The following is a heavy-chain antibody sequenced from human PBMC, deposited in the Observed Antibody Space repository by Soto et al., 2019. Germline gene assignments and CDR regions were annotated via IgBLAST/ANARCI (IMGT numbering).Heavy chain of an antibody. CDR1: GFTFSSYA. CDR2: ISGSGGST. D-gene: IGHD2-15*01. V-gene: IGHV3-23*01. Sequence: GGSLRLSCAASGFTFSSYAMSWVRQAPGKGLEWVSAISGSGGSTYYADSVKGRFTISRDNSKNTLYLQMNSLRAEDTAVYYCAKFGCSGGSCYSPRGYYPNWGHGTLVTVSS. CDR3: AKFGCSGGSCYSPRGYYPN. J-gene: IGHJ4*01.